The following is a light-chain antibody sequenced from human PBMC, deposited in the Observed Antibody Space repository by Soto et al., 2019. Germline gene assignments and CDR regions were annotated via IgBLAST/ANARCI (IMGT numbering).Light chain of an antibody. Sequence: QSVLTQPPSVSGAPGQRVTISCTGSSSNIGAGYDVHWYQQLPGTAPKLLIYGNSNRPSGVPDRFSGSKSGTSASLAITGLQAEDEADYYCQSKVFGGGTKVTVL. V-gene: IGLV1-40*01. CDR1: SSNIGAGYD. CDR2: GNS. CDR3: QSKV. J-gene: IGLJ2*01.